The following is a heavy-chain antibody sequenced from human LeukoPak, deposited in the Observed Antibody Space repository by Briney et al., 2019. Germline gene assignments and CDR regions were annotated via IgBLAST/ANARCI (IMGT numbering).Heavy chain of an antibody. CDR1: GFTFRNYA. J-gene: IGHJ6*04. CDR2: ISGSGGST. V-gene: IGHV3-23*01. Sequence: GGSLRLSCAASGFTFRNYAMSWVRQAPGKGLEWVSPISGSGGSTYYADSVKGRFTISRDNSKNSLYLQMNSLRAEDTAVYYCAELGITMIGGVWGKGTTVTISS. D-gene: IGHD3-10*02. CDR3: AELGITMIGGV.